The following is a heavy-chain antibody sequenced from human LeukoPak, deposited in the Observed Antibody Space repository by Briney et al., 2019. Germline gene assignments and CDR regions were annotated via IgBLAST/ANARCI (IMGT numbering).Heavy chain of an antibody. J-gene: IGHJ5*02. CDR2: IHSSGST. D-gene: IGHD1-26*01. CDR3: ARYRGSYSLRYWFDP. V-gene: IGHV4-4*07. Sequence: SETLSLTCTVSGGSISRYYWSWIRQPAGKGLEWIGRIHSSGSTNYNPSLKSRVTMSVDTSKNHFSLKLSSVTAADTAVYYCARYRGSYSLRYWFDPWGQGTLVTVSS. CDR1: GGSISRYY.